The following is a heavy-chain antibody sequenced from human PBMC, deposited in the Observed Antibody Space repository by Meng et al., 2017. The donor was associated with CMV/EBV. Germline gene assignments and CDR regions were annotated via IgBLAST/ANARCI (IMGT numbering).Heavy chain of an antibody. CDR2: IYYSGCT. J-gene: IGHJ6*02. V-gene: IGHV4-61*01. Sequence: GPLRPSCTVSGGSSSSGSYYWSWIRQPPGKGLEWIGYIYYSGCTNYNPSLKSRVTISVDTSKNQFSLKLSSVTAADTAVYYCARDPIVLITLDGHGAGRFTEASVKRPVWGQGTTVTVSS. D-gene: IGHD2-8*01. CDR3: ARDPIVLITLDGHGAGRFTEASVKRPV. CDR1: GGSSSSGSYY.